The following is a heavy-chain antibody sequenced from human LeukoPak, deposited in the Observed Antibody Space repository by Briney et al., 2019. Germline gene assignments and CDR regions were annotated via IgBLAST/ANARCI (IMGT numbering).Heavy chain of an antibody. CDR3: ARAPMIVVVGNYDY. Sequence: ASVKVSCKASGYTFTSYGISWVRQAPGQGLEWMGWISAYNGNTNYAQKLQGRVTMTTDTSTSTAYMELRSPRSDDTAVYYCARAPMIVVVGNYDYWGQGTLVTVSS. CDR1: GYTFTSYG. CDR2: ISAYNGNT. D-gene: IGHD3-22*01. J-gene: IGHJ4*02. V-gene: IGHV1-18*01.